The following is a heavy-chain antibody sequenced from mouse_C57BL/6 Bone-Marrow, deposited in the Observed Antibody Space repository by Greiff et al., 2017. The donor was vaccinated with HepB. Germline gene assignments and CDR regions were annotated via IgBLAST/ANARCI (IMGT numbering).Heavy chain of an antibody. V-gene: IGHV5-9-1*02. J-gene: IGHJ3*01. CDR3: TRGPSTMTFAY. CDR2: ISSGGDYI. CDR1: GFTFSDYY. Sequence: DVKLVESGGGLVQPGGSLKLSCAASGFTFSDYYMYWVRQTPEKRLEWVAYISSGGDYIYYADTVKGRFTISRDNARNTLYLQMSSLKSEDTAMYYCTRGPSTMTFAYWGQGTLVTVSA. D-gene: IGHD2-4*01.